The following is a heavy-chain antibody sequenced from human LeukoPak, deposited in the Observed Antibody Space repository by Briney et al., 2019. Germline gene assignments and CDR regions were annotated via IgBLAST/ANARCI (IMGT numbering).Heavy chain of an antibody. CDR1: GGTFSSCA. V-gene: IGHV1-69*04. D-gene: IGHD6-13*01. J-gene: IGHJ4*02. Sequence: SVKVSCKASGGTFSSCAISWVRQAPGQGLEWMGRIIPILGIANYAQKFQGRVTITADKSTSTAYMELSSLRSEDTAVYYCARDTTSYSSSWYRISYFDYWGQGTLVTVSS. CDR2: IIPILGIA. CDR3: ARDTTSYSSSWYRISYFDY.